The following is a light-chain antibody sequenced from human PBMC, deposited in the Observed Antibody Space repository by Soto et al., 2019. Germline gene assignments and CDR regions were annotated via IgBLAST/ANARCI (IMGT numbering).Light chain of an antibody. CDR3: QQGYSALIT. Sequence: DILLTQSPSSLSASVGDTVTITCRASQSITSYLHWYQQKPGEAPKLLIFAGSSVQSGVPTRLGGGVTGTDFPLPTSGLHPEDFADYDCQQGYSALITFGVGTRGE. CDR2: AGS. V-gene: IGKV1-39*01. J-gene: IGKJ4*01. CDR1: QSITSY.